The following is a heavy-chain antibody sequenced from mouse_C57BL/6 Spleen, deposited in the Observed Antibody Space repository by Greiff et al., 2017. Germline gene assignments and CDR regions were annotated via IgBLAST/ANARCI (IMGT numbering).Heavy chain of an antibody. V-gene: IGHV1-52*01. CDR2: IDPSDSET. J-gene: IGHJ2*01. Sequence: QVHVKQPGAELVRPGSSVKLSCKASGYTFTSYWMHWVKQRPIQGLEWIGNIDPSDSETHYNQKFKDKATLTVDKSSSTAYMQLSSLTSEDSAVYYCARSATGTRFDYWGQGTTLTVSS. CDR1: GYTFTSYW. CDR3: ARSATGTRFDY. D-gene: IGHD4-1*02.